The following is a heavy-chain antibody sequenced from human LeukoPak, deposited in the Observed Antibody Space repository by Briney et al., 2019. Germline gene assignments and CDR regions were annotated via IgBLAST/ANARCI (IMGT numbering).Heavy chain of an antibody. V-gene: IGHV1-46*01. CDR2: INPSGGST. CDR1: GYTFTGYY. Sequence: ASVKVSCKASGYTFTGYYMHWVRQAPGQGLEWMGIINPSGGSTSYAQKFQGRVTMTRDTSTSTVYMELSSLRSEDTAVYYCARDQTWPLAMYNWFDPWGQGTLVTVSS. CDR3: ARDQTWPLAMYNWFDP. J-gene: IGHJ5*02. D-gene: IGHD1-1*01.